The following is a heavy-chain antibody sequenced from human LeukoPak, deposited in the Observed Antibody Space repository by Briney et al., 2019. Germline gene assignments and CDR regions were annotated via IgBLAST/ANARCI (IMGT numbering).Heavy chain of an antibody. J-gene: IGHJ6*02. Sequence: ASVKVSCKVSGYTLTELSMHWVRQAPGKGLEWIGGFDPEDGETIYAQKFQGRVTMTEDTSTDTAYMELSSLRSEDTAVYYCATAGSPTDYGGNSGVMDVWGQGTTVTVSS. CDR1: GYTLTELS. CDR3: ATAGSPTDYGGNSGVMDV. D-gene: IGHD4-23*01. V-gene: IGHV1-24*01. CDR2: FDPEDGET.